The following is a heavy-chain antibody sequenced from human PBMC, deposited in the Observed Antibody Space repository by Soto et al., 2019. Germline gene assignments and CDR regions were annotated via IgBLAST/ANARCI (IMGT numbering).Heavy chain of an antibody. Sequence: QVQLVQSGAEEKKPGASVMVYCEACGYTFTSYAMHWVRQAPGQRLEWMGWINAGNGNTKYSQKFQGRVTITRDTSASTAYMELSSLRSEDTAVYYCARSIVVVTALDYWGQGTLVTVSS. CDR1: GYTFTSYA. J-gene: IGHJ4*02. V-gene: IGHV1-3*05. D-gene: IGHD2-21*02. CDR2: INAGNGNT. CDR3: ARSIVVVTALDY.